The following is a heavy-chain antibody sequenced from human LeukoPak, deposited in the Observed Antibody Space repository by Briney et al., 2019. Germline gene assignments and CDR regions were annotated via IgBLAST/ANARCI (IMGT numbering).Heavy chain of an antibody. V-gene: IGHV4-31*03. CDR2: IYYSGST. J-gene: IGHJ6*02. D-gene: IGHD6-19*01. Sequence: PSETLSLTCTVSGGSISSGDYYWSCIRQHPGKGREWIGYIYYSGSTYYNPSLKSRVTISEDTSKNQFSMKLSSVTAADTAVYYCASEGIAVAGTTYYYYGVDVWGQGTTVTVSS. CDR1: GGSISSGDYY. CDR3: ASEGIAVAGTTYYYYGVDV.